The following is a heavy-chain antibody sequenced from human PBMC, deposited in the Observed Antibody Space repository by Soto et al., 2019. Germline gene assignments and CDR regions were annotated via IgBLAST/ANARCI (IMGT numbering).Heavy chain of an antibody. Sequence: GESLKISCKGSGYTFTSHWIGWVRQMPGKGLEWMGIIYPGDSDTRYSPSFQGQVSISADKSISTAYLQWSGLKASDTAMYYCARVGLVGPNSLSNAWFDPWGQGTLVTVSS. J-gene: IGHJ5*02. CDR2: IYPGDSDT. D-gene: IGHD1-26*01. V-gene: IGHV5-51*01. CDR1: GYTFTSHW. CDR3: ARVGLVGPNSLSNAWFDP.